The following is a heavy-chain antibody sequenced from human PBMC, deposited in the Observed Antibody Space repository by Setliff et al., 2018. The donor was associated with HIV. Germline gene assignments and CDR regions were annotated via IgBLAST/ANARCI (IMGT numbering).Heavy chain of an antibody. D-gene: IGHD1-1*01. CDR3: ARDAVTGTPGGYYYYYMDV. Sequence: SETLSLTCAVPEGSVSSSNYYWGWIRQSPGKGLEWIGSIFYTGSTSYNPSLKSRVTVSIDTSKNQFSLKLNSVTAADTAVYYCARDAVTGTPGGYYYYYMDVWGKGTTVTV. J-gene: IGHJ6*03. CDR1: EGSVSSSNYY. CDR2: IFYTGST. V-gene: IGHV4-39*07.